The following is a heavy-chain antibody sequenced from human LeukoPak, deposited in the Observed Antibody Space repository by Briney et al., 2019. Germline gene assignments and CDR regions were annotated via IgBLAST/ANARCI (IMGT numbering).Heavy chain of an antibody. Sequence: SETLSLTCNVSGGSISSYYWTWTRQSAGKELEWIGRISASGSTNYNPSLKSRVTVSVDTSNNHFSLNLSSVTAADTAVYWCAREARDSRHLDLWGQGTLVTVSS. CDR2: ISASGST. CDR1: GGSISSYY. J-gene: IGHJ5*02. D-gene: IGHD3-22*01. V-gene: IGHV4-4*07. CDR3: AREARDSRHLDL.